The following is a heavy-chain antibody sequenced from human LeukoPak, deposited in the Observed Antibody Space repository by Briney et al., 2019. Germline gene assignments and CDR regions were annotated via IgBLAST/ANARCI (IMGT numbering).Heavy chain of an antibody. V-gene: IGHV3-23*01. D-gene: IGHD2-15*01. J-gene: IGHJ4*02. Sequence: QAGGSLRLSCAASGFTFSSYAMSWVRQAPGKGLEWVSAISGSGGSTYYADSVKGRFTISRDNSKNTLYLQMNSLRAEDTAVYYCAKDLIVVVVAAEVYFDYWGQGTLVTVSS. CDR2: ISGSGGST. CDR1: GFTFSSYA. CDR3: AKDLIVVVVAAEVYFDY.